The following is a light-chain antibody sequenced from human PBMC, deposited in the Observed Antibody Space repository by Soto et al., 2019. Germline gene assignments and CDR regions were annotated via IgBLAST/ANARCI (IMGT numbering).Light chain of an antibody. CDR2: EAS. Sequence: IVMTQSPATLSVSPGERATLSCRASRSINSNLAWYQQKPGQAPRLFMYEASTRATGVPARFSGSGSGTAFTLTISSLQSEDFAVYYCQQYHFWWTFGQGTKVEI. J-gene: IGKJ1*01. V-gene: IGKV3-15*01. CDR1: RSINSN. CDR3: QQYHFWWT.